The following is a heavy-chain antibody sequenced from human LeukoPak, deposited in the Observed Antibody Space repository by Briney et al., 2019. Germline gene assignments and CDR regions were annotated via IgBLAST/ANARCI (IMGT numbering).Heavy chain of an antibody. CDR3: ARDGEMGTIENYFDY. V-gene: IGHV4-4*07. CDR2: IYTSGST. J-gene: IGHJ4*02. CDR1: GDSINGFY. Sequence: SEILSLTCTVSGDSINGFYWSWIRQAAGKGLEWIGHIYTSGSTNYNPSLRSRVTMSVDMSKNQFSLKLSSVTAADTAVYYCARDGEMGTIENYFDYWGQGTLVTVSS. D-gene: IGHD5-24*01.